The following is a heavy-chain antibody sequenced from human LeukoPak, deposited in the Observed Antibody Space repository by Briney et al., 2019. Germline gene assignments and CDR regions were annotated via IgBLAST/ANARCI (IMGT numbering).Heavy chain of an antibody. CDR1: GGSISSSSYY. D-gene: IGHD4-17*01. CDR3: ARLSTATPHAFDI. J-gene: IGHJ3*02. Sequence: ETLSLTCTVSGGSISSSSYYWGWIRQPPGKGLEWIGSIYYSGSTYYNPSLKSRVTISVDTSKNQFSLKLSSVTAADTAVYYCARLSTATPHAFDIWSQGTMVTVSS. CDR2: IYYSGST. V-gene: IGHV4-39*01.